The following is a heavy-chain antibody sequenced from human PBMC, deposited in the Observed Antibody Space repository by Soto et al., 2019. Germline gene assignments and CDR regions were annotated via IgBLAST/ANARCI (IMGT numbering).Heavy chain of an antibody. CDR2: IYYSGST. J-gene: IGHJ5*02. CDR1: GGSISSYY. V-gene: IGHV4-59*01. D-gene: IGHD2-2*01. Sequence: QVQLQESGPGLVKPSETLSLTCTVSGGSISSYYWSWIRQPPGKGLEWIGYIYYSGSTNYNPSLKSRVTISVDTSKNQFSLKLSSVTAADTAVYYCARDRSGYCSSTSCYQRSVGWFDPWGQGTLVTVSS. CDR3: ARDRSGYCSSTSCYQRSVGWFDP.